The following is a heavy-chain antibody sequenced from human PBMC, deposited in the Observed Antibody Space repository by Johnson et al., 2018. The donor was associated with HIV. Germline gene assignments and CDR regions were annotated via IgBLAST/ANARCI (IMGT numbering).Heavy chain of an antibody. CDR3: ARERSPGIAARDDAFDI. Sequence: VQLVESGGGLVKPGGSLRLSCAASGFTFSNAWMSWVRQAPGKGLEWVGRIKSKTDGGTTDYAAPVKGRFTISRDDSKNTLYLQMNSLKTEDTAVYYCARERSPGIAARDDAFDIWGQGTMVTVSS. D-gene: IGHD6-6*01. CDR1: GFTFSNAW. V-gene: IGHV3-15*01. J-gene: IGHJ3*02. CDR2: IKSKTDGGTT.